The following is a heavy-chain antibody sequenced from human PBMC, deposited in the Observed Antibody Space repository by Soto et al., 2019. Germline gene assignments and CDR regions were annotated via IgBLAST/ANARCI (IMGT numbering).Heavy chain of an antibody. CDR2: IYHSGNT. CDR1: SGVSSGIW. V-gene: IGHV4-4*02. D-gene: IGHD6-6*01. J-gene: IGHJ4*02. Sequence: QVQLQESGPGLVEPSGTLSLTCTVSSGVSSGIWWNWVRQPPGKGLEWIGEIYHSGNTNYNPSLKRRGHMAVEEVKNPFPPDLRSGAGAGTGIYYCGRAACLSPFDRWGPGNPVTVSS. CDR3: GRAACLSPFDR.